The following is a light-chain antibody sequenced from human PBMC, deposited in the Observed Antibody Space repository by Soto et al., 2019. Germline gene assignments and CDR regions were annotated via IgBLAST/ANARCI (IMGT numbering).Light chain of an antibody. CDR3: QQYKTYWT. CDR2: KAS. V-gene: IGKV1-5*03. Sequence: DIQMTQSPSTLSASVGDRVTITCRASQSVSSWLAWFQQKPGKAPKLLIYKASTLQSGVSSRFSGGGSGTEFTLTISSLQPDDFATYYFQQYKTYWTFGPGTKVEIK. CDR1: QSVSSW. J-gene: IGKJ1*01.